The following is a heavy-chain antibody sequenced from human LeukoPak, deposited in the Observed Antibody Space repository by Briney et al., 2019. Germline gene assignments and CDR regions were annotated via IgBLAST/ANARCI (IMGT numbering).Heavy chain of an antibody. CDR3: ARVGIAAANAGFDY. Sequence: ASVKVSCKASGYTFTTYGITWVRQAPGQGLEWMGWISGYNGNTKYAQKFQGRVIMTTDTSTSTAYMELRSLRSEDTAVYYCARVGIAAANAGFDYWGQGTLVTVSS. V-gene: IGHV1-18*01. CDR2: ISGYNGNT. D-gene: IGHD6-13*01. CDR1: GYTFTTYG. J-gene: IGHJ4*02.